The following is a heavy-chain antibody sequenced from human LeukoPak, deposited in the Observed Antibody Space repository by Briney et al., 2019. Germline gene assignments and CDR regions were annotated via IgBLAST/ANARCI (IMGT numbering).Heavy chain of an antibody. CDR2: INHSGST. V-gene: IGHV4-34*01. CDR3: ARLRHYDSSGYYYERNYYYYYYMDV. J-gene: IGHJ6*03. Sequence: GSLRLSCAASGFTFSSYAMSWVRQAPGKGLEWIGEINHSGSTNYNPSLKSRVTISVDTSKNQYSLKLSSVTAADTAVYYCARLRHYDSSGYYYERNYYYYYYMDVWGKGTTVTVSS. CDR1: GFTFSSYA. D-gene: IGHD3-22*01.